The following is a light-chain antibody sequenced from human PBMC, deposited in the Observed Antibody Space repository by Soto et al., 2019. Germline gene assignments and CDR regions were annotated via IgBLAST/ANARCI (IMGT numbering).Light chain of an antibody. CDR1: SSNIASNY. V-gene: IGLV1-47*01. CDR2: RSN. Sequence: QPVLTQPPSASGTPGQRVTISCSGSSSNIASNYVCWYQQLPGTAPKVLIYRSNQRPSGVPDRFSGSKSGTSASLAISGLRSDDEADYYCAAWDDSLSGPVFGGGIKLTVL. J-gene: IGLJ3*02. CDR3: AAWDDSLSGPV.